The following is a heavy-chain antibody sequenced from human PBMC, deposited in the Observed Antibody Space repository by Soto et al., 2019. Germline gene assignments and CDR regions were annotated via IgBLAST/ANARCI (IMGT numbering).Heavy chain of an antibody. V-gene: IGHV1-69*06. CDR1: GGTFSSYA. CDR2: IIPIFGTA. CDR3: ARDHGPYSSSSLDY. D-gene: IGHD6-6*01. J-gene: IGHJ4*02. Sequence: SVKVSCKVSGGTFSSYAISWVRQAPGQGLEWMGGIIPIFGTANYAQKFQGRVTITADKSTSTAYMELSSLRSEDTAVYYCARDHGPYSSSSLDYWGQGTLVTVSS.